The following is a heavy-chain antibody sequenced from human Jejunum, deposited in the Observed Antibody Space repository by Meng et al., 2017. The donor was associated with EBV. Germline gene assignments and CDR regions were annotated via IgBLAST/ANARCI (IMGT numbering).Heavy chain of an antibody. J-gene: IGHJ4*02. CDR1: GFTFSDYG. CDR3: AKEGTARASSYFDY. Sequence: QVRLVGSGGGVVQPGRSLRLSCTASGFTFSDYGMQWVRQAPGKGLEWVAVISHDGSVKYHADSVKGRFTISRDNSKNTLYLQMNSLRAEDTAMFYCAKEGTARASSYFDYWGQGILVTVSS. D-gene: IGHD1-26*01. V-gene: IGHV3-30*18. CDR2: ISHDGSVK.